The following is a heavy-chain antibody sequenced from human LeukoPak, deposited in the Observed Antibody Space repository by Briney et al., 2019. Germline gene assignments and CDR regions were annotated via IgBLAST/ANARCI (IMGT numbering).Heavy chain of an antibody. J-gene: IGHJ4*02. V-gene: IGHV1-8*01. D-gene: IGHD4-17*01. CDR3: ARIDYGDYVSGF. CDR2: MNPNSGNT. Sequence: ASVKVSCKASGYTFTSYDINWVRQATGQGLEWMGWMNPNSGNTGYAQKFQGRVTMTRNTSISTAYMELSSLRSEDTAVYYCARIDYGDYVSGFWGQGTLVTVPS. CDR1: GYTFTSYD.